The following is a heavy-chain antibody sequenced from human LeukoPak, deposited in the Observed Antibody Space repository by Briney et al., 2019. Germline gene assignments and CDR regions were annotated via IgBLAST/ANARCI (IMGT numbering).Heavy chain of an antibody. Sequence: SETLSLTCAVYGGSFSGYYWNWIRQSPGKGLEWIGEINHSGNTNYNPSLKSRVTISVDMSKNQFSLKLSSVTAADTAVYYCARGGRLFLPYWGQGTLVTVSS. CDR3: ARGGRLFLPY. CDR2: INHSGNT. CDR1: GGSFSGYY. D-gene: IGHD3-22*01. V-gene: IGHV4-34*01. J-gene: IGHJ4*02.